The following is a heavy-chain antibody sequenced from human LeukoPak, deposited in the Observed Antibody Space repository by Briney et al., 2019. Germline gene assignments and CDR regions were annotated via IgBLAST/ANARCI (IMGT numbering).Heavy chain of an antibody. J-gene: IGHJ4*02. CDR1: GFSFSDHY. Sequence: GGSLRLSCAASGFSFSDHYMAWIRQAPGKGLEWVSYVSGSGNTIYHADSVKGRFTISRDNAKNSLYLQMNSLRAEDTAVYYCVHLPYYDILTGYPSPNDYWGQGTLVTVSS. V-gene: IGHV3-11*04. CDR2: VSGSGNTI. CDR3: VHLPYYDILTGYPSPNDY. D-gene: IGHD3-9*01.